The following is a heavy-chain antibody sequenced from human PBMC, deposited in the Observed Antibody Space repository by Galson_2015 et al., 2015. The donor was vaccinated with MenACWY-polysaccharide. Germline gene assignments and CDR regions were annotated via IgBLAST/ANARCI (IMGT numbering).Heavy chain of an antibody. CDR1: GYTFTDYY. Sequence: QSGAEVKKPGESLKTSCKASGYTFTDYYMHWVRQAPGQGLEWMGRITPNSGGTNYAQKFQGRVIMTRDTSISTAYMELSRLRSDDTAVYYCVRDAHHYDLDYWGQGTLVTVSS. CDR2: ITPNSGGT. CDR3: VRDAHHYDLDY. V-gene: IGHV1-2*06. D-gene: IGHD3-22*01. J-gene: IGHJ4*02.